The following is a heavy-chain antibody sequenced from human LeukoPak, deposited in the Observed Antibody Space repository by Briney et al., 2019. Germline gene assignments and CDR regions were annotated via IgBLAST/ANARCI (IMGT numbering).Heavy chain of an antibody. Sequence: YPSETLSLTCTVSGGSISSGGYCWSWIRQHPGKGLEWIGYIYYSGSTYYNPSLKSRVTISVDTSKNQFSLMLNSVTAADTAVYYCATTTPETGIDYYMDVWGTGTTVTVSS. CDR2: IYYSGST. D-gene: IGHD1-1*01. CDR3: ATTTPETGIDYYMDV. V-gene: IGHV4-31*03. J-gene: IGHJ6*03. CDR1: GGSISSGGYC.